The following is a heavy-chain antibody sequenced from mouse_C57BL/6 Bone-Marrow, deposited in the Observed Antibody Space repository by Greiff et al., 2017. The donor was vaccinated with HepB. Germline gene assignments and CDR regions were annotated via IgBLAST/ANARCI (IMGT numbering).Heavy chain of an antibody. V-gene: IGHV5-6*01. CDR1: GFTFSSYG. Sequence: EVQRVESGGDLVKPGGSLKLSCAASGFTFSSYGMSWVRQTPDKRLEWVATISSGGSYTYYPDSVKGRFIISRDNAKNTLYLQMSSLKSEDTAMYYCARASGAQARFAYWGQGTLVTVSA. J-gene: IGHJ3*01. CDR2: ISSGGSYT. CDR3: ARASGAQARFAY. D-gene: IGHD3-2*02.